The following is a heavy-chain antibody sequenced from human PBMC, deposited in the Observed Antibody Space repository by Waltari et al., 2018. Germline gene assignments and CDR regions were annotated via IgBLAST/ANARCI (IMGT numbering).Heavy chain of an antibody. CDR3: VSGLWPSASWYLGF. CDR1: GFTFSSYW. Sequence: EVQLVESGGGLVQRGGSLRLSCAASGFTFSSYWMYWVRQAPGKGLEGVSLSTTDGAYTDYADSVKGRFTASRDNSKNTLYLQMNTLGVEDTAIYFCVSGLWPSASWYLGFWGQGTLVTVSS. V-gene: IGHV3-74*02. CDR2: STTDGAYT. D-gene: IGHD2-2*01. J-gene: IGHJ4*02.